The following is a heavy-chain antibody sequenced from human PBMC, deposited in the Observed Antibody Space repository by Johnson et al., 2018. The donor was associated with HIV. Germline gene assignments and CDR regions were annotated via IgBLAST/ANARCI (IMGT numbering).Heavy chain of an antibody. D-gene: IGHD1-7*01. CDR2: IRYDGSNG. CDR3: AKAQRNYRGASDI. CDR1: GFIFSSYG. J-gene: IGHJ3*02. V-gene: IGHV3-30*02. Sequence: QLVESGGGVVQPGGSLRLSCAASGFIFSSYGMQWVRQAPGKGLEWVAFIRYDGSNGYYVDSVEGRFTISRDNSNNTLFLQMNSLRSEDTAVYYCAKAQRNYRGASDIWGQGTRVTVSS.